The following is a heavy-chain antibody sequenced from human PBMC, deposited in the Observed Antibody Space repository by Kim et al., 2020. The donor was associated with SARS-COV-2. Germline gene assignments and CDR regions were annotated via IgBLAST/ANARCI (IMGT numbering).Heavy chain of an antibody. V-gene: IGHV3-21*01. CDR2: ISSSSSYI. D-gene: IGHD6-6*01. J-gene: IGHJ6*02. CDR1: GFTFSSYS. Sequence: GGSLRLSCAASGFTFSSYSMNWVRQAPGKGLEWVSSISSSSSYIYYADSVKGRFTISRDNAKNSLYLQMNSLRAEDTAVYYCAREGELVGHYYYYGMDVWGQGTTVTVSS. CDR3: AREGELVGHYYYYGMDV.